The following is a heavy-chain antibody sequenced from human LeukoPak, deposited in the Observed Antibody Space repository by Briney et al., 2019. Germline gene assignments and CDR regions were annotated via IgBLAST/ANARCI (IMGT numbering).Heavy chain of an antibody. J-gene: IGHJ4*02. CDR1: GYSISSGDY. D-gene: IGHD1-26*01. CDR3: ARDRGSYRFDY. Sequence: PSETLSLTCTVSGYSISSGDYWGWIRQSPGKGLEWIGNIYHGGSTYYNPSLKSRVTISLDTSKNQFSLKLSSVTAADTAVYYCARDRGSYRFDYWGQGTLVTVSS. V-gene: IGHV4-38-2*02. CDR2: IYHGGST.